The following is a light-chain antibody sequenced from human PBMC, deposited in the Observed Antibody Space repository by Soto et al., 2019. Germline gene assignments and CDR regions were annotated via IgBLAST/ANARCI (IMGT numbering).Light chain of an antibody. V-gene: IGKV1-12*01. Sequence: DIQMTQSPSSVSAAVGDRVTITCRASQDISTWLAWYQQKPGKAPKLLIYAPSILQSGVPSRFGGSGSGTDFTLTISSLQPEDSATYYCQQANSFPQTFGGGTKLEIK. CDR2: APS. CDR1: QDISTW. CDR3: QQANSFPQT. J-gene: IGKJ4*01.